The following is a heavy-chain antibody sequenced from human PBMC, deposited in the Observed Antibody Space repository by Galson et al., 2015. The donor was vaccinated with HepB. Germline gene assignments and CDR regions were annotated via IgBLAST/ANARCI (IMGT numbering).Heavy chain of an antibody. CDR1: GYTLTSNG. CDR2: ISTHSGDT. V-gene: IGHV1-18*01. D-gene: IGHD1-7*01. J-gene: IGHJ5*02. Sequence: SVKVSCKASGYTLTSNGLSWVRQAPGQGLEWMGWISTHSGDTKSAQKFQGRLIMTTDTSTTTAYMELRSLTSDDTAVYYCARDRNYVCDPWGQGTLVTVSS. CDR3: ARDRNYVCDP.